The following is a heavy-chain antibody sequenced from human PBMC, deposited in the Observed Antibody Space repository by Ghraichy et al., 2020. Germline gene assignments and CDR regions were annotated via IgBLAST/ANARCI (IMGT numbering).Heavy chain of an antibody. J-gene: IGHJ3*02. Sequence: SETLSLTCTVTGGSISGYYWGWIRQSPGKRLEWIGYIHYTGSTGYNPSLKTRVTISVDTSRNEFSLKLTSVTAADTALYYCARGRPGATHYLTPFDTWGQGTLVTVSS. CDR3: ARGRPGATHYLTPFDT. V-gene: IGHV4-59*01. D-gene: IGHD1-14*01. CDR1: GGSISGYY. CDR2: IHYTGST.